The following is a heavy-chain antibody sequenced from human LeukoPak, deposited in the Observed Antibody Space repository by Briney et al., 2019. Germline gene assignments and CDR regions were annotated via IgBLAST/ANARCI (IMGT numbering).Heavy chain of an antibody. Sequence: ASVKVSCKASGYTFTSYYMHWVRQAPGQGLEWMGIINPSGGSTSYAQKFQGRVTMTRDMSTSTVYMELSSLRSEDTAVYYCARGDGGYSYGYYANDAFDIWGQGTMVTVSS. J-gene: IGHJ3*02. CDR2: INPSGGST. V-gene: IGHV1-46*01. CDR1: GYTFTSYY. CDR3: ARGDGGYSYGYYANDAFDI. D-gene: IGHD5-18*01.